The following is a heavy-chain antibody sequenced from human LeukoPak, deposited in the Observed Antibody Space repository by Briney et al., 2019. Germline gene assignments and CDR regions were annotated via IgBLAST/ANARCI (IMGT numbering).Heavy chain of an antibody. J-gene: IGHJ4*02. CDR3: ARVHDYGDSYYFDY. CDR2: IYYSGST. CDR1: GASISSSSYY. Sequence: SETLSLTCTVSGASISSSSYYWGWIRQPPGKGLEWIGSIYYSGSTYYNPSLKSRVTISVDTSKNQFSLKLSSVTAADTAVYYCARVHDYGDSYYFDYWGQGTLITVSS. D-gene: IGHD4-17*01. V-gene: IGHV4-39*07.